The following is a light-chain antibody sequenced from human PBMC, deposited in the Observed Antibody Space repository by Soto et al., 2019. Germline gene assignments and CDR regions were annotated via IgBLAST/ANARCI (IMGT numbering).Light chain of an antibody. CDR1: HSLSSNY. CDR2: GTS. Sequence: EIVLTQSPGTLSLSPGESATLSCRAGHSLSSNYLAWYQQNPGQAPRLLIYGTSSRATGIPDRFSGSGSGTDFTLTISRLEPEDFGVYYCQQYDASPYTFGQGTKLEIE. J-gene: IGKJ2*01. V-gene: IGKV3-20*01. CDR3: QQYDASPYT.